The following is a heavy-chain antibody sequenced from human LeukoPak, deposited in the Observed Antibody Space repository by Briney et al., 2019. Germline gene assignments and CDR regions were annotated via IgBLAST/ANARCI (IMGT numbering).Heavy chain of an antibody. CDR2: IYYSGST. J-gene: IGHJ3*02. V-gene: IGHV4-59*01. D-gene: IGHD2-8*02. CDR1: GGSISSYY. Sequence: SETLSLTCTVSGGSISSYYWSWIRQPPGKGLEWIGYIYYSGSTNYNPSLKSRVTISVDTSKNQFSLKLSSVTAADTAVYYCANSPGVSGGLDAFDIWGQGTMVTVSS. CDR3: ANSPGVSGGLDAFDI.